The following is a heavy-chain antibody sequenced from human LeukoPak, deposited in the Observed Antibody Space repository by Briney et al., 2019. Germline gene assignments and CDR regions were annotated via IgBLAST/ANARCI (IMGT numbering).Heavy chain of an antibody. CDR2: IYHTGST. CDR3: ARGLWFGDENPPYFDY. V-gene: IGHV4-4*02. CDR1: GGSITVPNW. Sequence: SETLSLTCAVSGGSITVPNWWSWVRQSPGKGLEWIGDIYHTGSTNYNPSLTSRVTISMDTSKNQFSLKLSSVTAADTAVYYCARGLWFGDENPPYFDYWGQGILVTVSS. D-gene: IGHD3-10*01. J-gene: IGHJ4*02.